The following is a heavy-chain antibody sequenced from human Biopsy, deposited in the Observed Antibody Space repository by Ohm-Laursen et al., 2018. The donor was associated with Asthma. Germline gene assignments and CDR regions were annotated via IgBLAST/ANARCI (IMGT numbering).Heavy chain of an antibody. Sequence: SLRLSCSAAGFTFSRYAIHWVRQAPGKGLEWVAVISHDGQTQHYAESVKGRFALSRDNSQNTLYLQMISLRTDDTAVYYCAKRRGYSDDFDYWGHGTLVTVSS. D-gene: IGHD4-17*01. CDR2: ISHDGQTQ. V-gene: IGHV3-30*18. J-gene: IGHJ4*01. CDR1: GFTFSRYA. CDR3: AKRRGYSDDFDY.